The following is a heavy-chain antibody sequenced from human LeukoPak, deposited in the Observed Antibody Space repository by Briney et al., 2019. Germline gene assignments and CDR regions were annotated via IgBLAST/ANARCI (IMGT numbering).Heavy chain of an antibody. V-gene: IGHV1-2*02. Sequence: ASVKVSCKASGYTFTGYYMHWVRQAPGQGLEWMGWINPNSGGTNYAQKFQGRVTMTRDTSISTAYMELSRLRSDDTAVYYCARDQYSGYDILTGHQSLDYWGQGTLVTVSS. CDR1: GYTFTGYY. D-gene: IGHD3-9*01. CDR2: INPNSGGT. J-gene: IGHJ4*02. CDR3: ARDQYSGYDILTGHQSLDY.